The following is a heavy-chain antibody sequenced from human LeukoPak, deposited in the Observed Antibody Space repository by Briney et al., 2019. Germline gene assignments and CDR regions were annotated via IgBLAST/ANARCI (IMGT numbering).Heavy chain of an antibody. CDR3: ARGEKGGRGYSYGSGY. CDR1: GFTFSDYY. D-gene: IGHD5-18*01. V-gene: IGHV3-11*01. J-gene: IGHJ4*02. CDR2: ISSSGSTI. Sequence: GGSLRLSCAASGFTFSDYYMGWIRQAPGKGLEWVSYISSSGSTIYYADSVKGRFTISRDNAKNSLYLQMNSLRAEDTAVYYCARGEKGGRGYSYGSGYWGQGTLVTVSS.